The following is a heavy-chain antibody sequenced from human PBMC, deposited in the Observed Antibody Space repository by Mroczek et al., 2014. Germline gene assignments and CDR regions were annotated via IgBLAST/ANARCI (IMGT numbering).Heavy chain of an antibody. D-gene: IGHD6-6*01. CDR2: INHSGST. CDR1: GGSFSGYY. J-gene: IGHJ4*02. V-gene: IGHV4-34*01. Sequence: QVQLQQWGAGLLKPSETLSLTCAVYGGSFSGYYWSWIRQPPGKGLEWIGEINHSGSTNYNPSLKSRVTISVDTSKNQFSLKLSSVTAADTAVYYCARGRSMSRFVSYFDYWGQGTLVTVSS. CDR3: ARGRSMSRFVSYFDY.